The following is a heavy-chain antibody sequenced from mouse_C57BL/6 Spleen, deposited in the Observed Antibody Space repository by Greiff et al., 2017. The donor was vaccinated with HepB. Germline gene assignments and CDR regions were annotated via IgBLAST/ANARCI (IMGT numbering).Heavy chain of an antibody. Sequence: QVQLQQPGAELVKPGASVKMSCKASGYTFTSYWITWVKQRPGQGLEWIGDIYPGSGSTNYNEKFKSKATLTVDTSSSTAYMQLSSLTSEDSAVYYCARRLYSNYKGWYFDVWGTGTTVTVSS. V-gene: IGHV1-55*01. D-gene: IGHD2-5*01. CDR1: GYTFTSYW. J-gene: IGHJ1*03. CDR2: IYPGSGST. CDR3: ARRLYSNYKGWYFDV.